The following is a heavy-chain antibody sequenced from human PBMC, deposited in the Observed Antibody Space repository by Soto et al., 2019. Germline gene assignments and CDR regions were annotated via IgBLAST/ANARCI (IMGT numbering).Heavy chain of an antibody. CDR2: ISAYNGNT. CDR1: GYTFTSYG. CDR3: ARDQEDLGEPYGMDV. V-gene: IGHV1-18*01. J-gene: IGHJ6*02. D-gene: IGHD3-16*01. Sequence: WASVKVSCKASGYTFTSYGISWVRQAPGQGLEWMGWISAYNGNTNYAQKLQGRVTMTTDTSTSTAYMELRSLRSDDTAVYYCARDQEDLGEPYGMDVWGQGTTVTVSS.